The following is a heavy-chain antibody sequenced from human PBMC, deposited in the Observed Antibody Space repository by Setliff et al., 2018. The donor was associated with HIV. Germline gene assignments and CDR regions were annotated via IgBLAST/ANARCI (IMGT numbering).Heavy chain of an antibody. CDR2: VYFSGSA. Sequence: SETLSLTCDVSGDSIISGDFFWSWIRQSPGKGLEWIGYVYFSGSATHNPSLKSPVSISVDTSKNQFYLTLNSVTAADAAVYYCARGATLLPGYSDRWEYFYMDVWGKGTTVTVSS. CDR3: ARGATLLPGYSDRWEYFYMDV. D-gene: IGHD5-12*01. V-gene: IGHV4-31*11. J-gene: IGHJ6*03. CDR1: GDSIISGDFF.